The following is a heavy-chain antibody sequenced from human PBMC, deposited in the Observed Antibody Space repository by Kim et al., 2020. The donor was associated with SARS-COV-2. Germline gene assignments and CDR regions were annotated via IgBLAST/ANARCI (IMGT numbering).Heavy chain of an antibody. CDR1: GGSFSGYY. D-gene: IGHD6-13*01. CDR3: ARGGGIWQQLAR. CDR2: INHSGST. J-gene: IGHJ4*02. Sequence: SETLSLTCAVYGGSFSGYYWSWIRQPPGKGLEWIGEINHSGSTNYNPSFKSRVTISVDTSKNQFSLKLSSVTAADTAVYYCARGGGIWQQLARWGQGTLVTVSS. V-gene: IGHV4-34*01.